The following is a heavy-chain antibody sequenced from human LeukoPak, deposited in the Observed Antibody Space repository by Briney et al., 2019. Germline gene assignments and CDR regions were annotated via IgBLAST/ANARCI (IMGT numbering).Heavy chain of an antibody. Sequence: GGSLRLSCAASGFTFSSYAMSWVRQAPGKGLEWVSAISGSGGSTYYADSVKGRFTISRDNSKNTLYPQMNSLRAEDTAVYYCAKIIVVVPAAAYRDDYWGQGTLVTVSS. J-gene: IGHJ4*02. CDR1: GFTFSSYA. CDR2: ISGSGGST. D-gene: IGHD2-2*01. CDR3: AKIIVVVPAAAYRDDY. V-gene: IGHV3-23*01.